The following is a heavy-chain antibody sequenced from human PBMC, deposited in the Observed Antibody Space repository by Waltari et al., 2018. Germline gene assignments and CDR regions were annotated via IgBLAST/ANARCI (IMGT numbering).Heavy chain of an antibody. J-gene: IGHJ4*02. Sequence: VQLVPSGADVKKPGESLRISCKGSGYSFTSSCITWVRQMPGKALEWMGRIDPSDSYTNSSPSFQGHVTISADKSISTAYLQWSSLKASDTAMYYCARHSYSSGWDDYWGQGTLVTVSS. D-gene: IGHD6-19*01. CDR1: GYSFTSSC. CDR2: IDPSDSYT. CDR3: ARHSYSSGWDDY. V-gene: IGHV5-10-1*03.